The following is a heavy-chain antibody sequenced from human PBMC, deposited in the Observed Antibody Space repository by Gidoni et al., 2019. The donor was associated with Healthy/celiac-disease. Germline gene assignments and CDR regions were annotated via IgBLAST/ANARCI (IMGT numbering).Heavy chain of an antibody. J-gene: IGHJ4*02. Sequence: QVQLVQSGAEVKKPGASVKVSCKASGYTFTSYAMHWVRQAPGQRLEWMGWINAGNGNTKYSQKFQGRVTITRDTSASTAYMELSSLRSEDTAVYYCARLHVWGGSYWAFHFDYWGQGTLVTVSS. V-gene: IGHV1-3*01. CDR2: INAGNGNT. CDR3: ARLHVWGGSYWAFHFDY. D-gene: IGHD1-26*01. CDR1: GYTFTSYA.